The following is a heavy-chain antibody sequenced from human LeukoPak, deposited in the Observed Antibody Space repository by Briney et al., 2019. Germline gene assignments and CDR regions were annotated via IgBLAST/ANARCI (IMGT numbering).Heavy chain of an antibody. CDR2: ISGSGGST. CDR1: GFTFSSYA. CDR3: AKRGFWSGYYRIDY. J-gene: IGHJ4*02. V-gene: IGHV3-23*01. D-gene: IGHD3-3*01. Sequence: GGSLRLSCAASGFTFSSYAMSWVRQAPGKGLEWVSAISGSGGSTYYADSVKGRFTISRDNSKNTLYLQMNSLRAEDTAVYYCAKRGFWSGYYRIDYWGQGTLVTVSS.